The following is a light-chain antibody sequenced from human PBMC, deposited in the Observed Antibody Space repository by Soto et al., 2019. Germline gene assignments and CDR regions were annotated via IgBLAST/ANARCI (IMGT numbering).Light chain of an antibody. J-gene: IGLJ1*01. CDR3: SSYTSSSTLGV. Sequence: QSLLTQPASLSGSPWQSITLSCTGTSSEVGGYNYVSWYLQHPGKVPKFMIYDVSNRPSGVSIRFSGSKSGNTASLTISGLQAEDEADYYCSSYTSSSTLGVFGTGTKVTVL. CDR1: SSEVGGYNY. V-gene: IGLV2-14*01. CDR2: DVS.